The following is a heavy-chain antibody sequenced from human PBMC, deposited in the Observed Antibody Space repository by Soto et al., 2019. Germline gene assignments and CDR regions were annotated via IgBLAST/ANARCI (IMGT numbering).Heavy chain of an antibody. CDR1: GYRFSSYW. D-gene: IGHD3-3*01. CDR2: IYPGDSDT. Sequence: PGESLKISCQVSGYRFSSYWIGWVRQMPGKGLEWMGIIYPGDSDTRYSPSFQGQVTISADKSITTAYLQWSSLKASDTAMYYCARSRQFGVVVISAFDIWGQGTMVTVSS. V-gene: IGHV5-51*01. CDR3: ARSRQFGVVVISAFDI. J-gene: IGHJ3*02.